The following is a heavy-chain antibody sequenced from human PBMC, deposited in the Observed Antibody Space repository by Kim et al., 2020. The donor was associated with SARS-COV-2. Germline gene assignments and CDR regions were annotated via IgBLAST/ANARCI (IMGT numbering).Heavy chain of an antibody. J-gene: IGHJ4*02. CDR3: VKSEAAGNFDY. D-gene: IGHD6-13*01. CDR2: ISRNEDST. V-gene: IGHV3-64D*06. Sequence: GGSLRLSCSASGFTFSTFAMHWVRQAPGKGLEYVSAISRNEDSTYYADSVRGRFTVSRDNSKNTLYLQMSSLRTEDTAVYYCVKSEAAGNFDYWGQGSLVTVSS. CDR1: GFTFSTFA.